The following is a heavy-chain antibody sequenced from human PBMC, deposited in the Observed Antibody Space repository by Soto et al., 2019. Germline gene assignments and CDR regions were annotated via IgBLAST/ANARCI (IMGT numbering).Heavy chain of an antibody. D-gene: IGHD5-18*01. CDR1: GFTFSNHY. J-gene: IGHJ6*02. CDR3: GRDPELWDENVATRPSIYYYGMDV. V-gene: IGHV3-11*01. Sequence: QMQLVESGGGLVEPGGSLRLSCEASGFTFSNHYMSWIHQAPGKGLEWVSYISRSGSTIYYADSVRGRFTISRDNSKNSLYLQMDSLRAEDTAMYYCGRDPELWDENVATRPSIYYYGMDVWGQGTTVTVSS. CDR2: ISRSGSTI.